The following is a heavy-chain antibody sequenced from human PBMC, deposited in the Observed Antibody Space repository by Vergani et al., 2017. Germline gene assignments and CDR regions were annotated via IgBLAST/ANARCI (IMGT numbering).Heavy chain of an antibody. CDR2: ITSTSNYI. CDR1: GFIFNSYT. J-gene: IGHJ6*02. V-gene: IGHV3-21*06. Sequence: EVQLVESGGGLVTPGGSLNLSCEGSGFIFNSYTINWVRQAPGKGLEWVSTITSTSNYIHYADSVKGRFTISRDNAKNLVYLQMSNLRVEDTALYYCARGSGTAKTERRGGMDVWGQGTPVTVSS. CDR3: ARGSGTAKTERRGGMDV. D-gene: IGHD1-26*01.